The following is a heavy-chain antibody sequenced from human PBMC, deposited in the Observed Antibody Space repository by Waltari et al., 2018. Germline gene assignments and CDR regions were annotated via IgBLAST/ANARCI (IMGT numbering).Heavy chain of an antibody. CDR1: GFIFSDHY. D-gene: IGHD3-10*01. J-gene: IGHJ6*02. V-gene: IGHV3-72*01. Sequence: EVQLVESGGGLVQPGGSLRLSCAASGFIFSDHYMDWVRQAPGKGLEWVGRSRDKANSYTTEYAASVKGRFTILRDDSKNSVYLQMNSLKTEDTAVYYCTKSSTMVRGTSYYYYGVDVWGQGTTVTVAS. CDR2: SRDKANSYTT. CDR3: TKSSTMVRGTSYYYYGVDV.